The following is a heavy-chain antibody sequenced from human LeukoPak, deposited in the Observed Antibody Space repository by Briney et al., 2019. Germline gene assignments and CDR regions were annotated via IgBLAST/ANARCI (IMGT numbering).Heavy chain of an antibody. CDR3: ARGYSSSWYGLDY. V-gene: IGHV4-34*01. D-gene: IGHD6-13*01. Sequence: SETLSLNCAVDGGSFSGYYWSWIRQPPGKGLEWIGEINHSGSTNYNPSLKSRVTISVDTSKNQFSLKLSSMTAADTAVYYCARGYSSSWYGLDYWGQGTLVTVSS. CDR1: GGSFSGYY. CDR2: INHSGST. J-gene: IGHJ4*02.